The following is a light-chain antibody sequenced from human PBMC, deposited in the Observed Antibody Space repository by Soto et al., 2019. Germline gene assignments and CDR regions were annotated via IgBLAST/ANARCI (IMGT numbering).Light chain of an antibody. CDR3: QQYGSTPRT. CDR1: QSVSSN. CDR2: DAS. J-gene: IGKJ1*01. Sequence: DIVLTQSPGTLSLSPGERATLSCRASQSVSSNLAWYQQKPGQAPRLLIYDASRRATGIPDRFSGSGSGTDFTLTISRLEPEDFAVYYCQQYGSTPRTFGQGTKVDI. V-gene: IGKV3-20*01.